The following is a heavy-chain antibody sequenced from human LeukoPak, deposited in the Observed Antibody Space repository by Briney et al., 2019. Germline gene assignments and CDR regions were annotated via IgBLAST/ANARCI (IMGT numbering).Heavy chain of an antibody. CDR1: GFTFDDYA. V-gene: IGHV3-9*01. CDR2: ISWNSGSI. Sequence: PGRSLRLSCAASGFTFDDYAMHWVRQAPGKGLEWVSGISWNSGSIGYTDSVKGRFTISRDNAKNSLYLQMNSLRAEDTALYYCAKDIWSRPVGPFDYWGQGPLVTVSS. J-gene: IGHJ4*02. CDR3: AKDIWSRPVGPFDY. D-gene: IGHD1-26*01.